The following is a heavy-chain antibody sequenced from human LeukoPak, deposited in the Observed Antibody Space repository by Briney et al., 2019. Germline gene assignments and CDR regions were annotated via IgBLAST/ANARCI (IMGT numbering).Heavy chain of an antibody. J-gene: IGHJ4*02. V-gene: IGHV3-23*01. CDR3: AKDKRRAYGGFDY. CDR2: ISGSGGST. D-gene: IGHD4-23*01. CDR1: GFTFSSYA. Sequence: PGGSLRLSCAASGFTFSSYATSWVRQAPGKGLEWVSAISGSGGSTYYADSVKGRFTISRDNSKNTLYLQMNSLRAEDTAVYYCAKDKRRAYGGFDYWGQGTLVTVSS.